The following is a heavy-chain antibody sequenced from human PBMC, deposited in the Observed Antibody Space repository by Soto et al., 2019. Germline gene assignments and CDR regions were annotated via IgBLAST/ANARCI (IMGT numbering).Heavy chain of an antibody. V-gene: IGHV1-3*01. CDR2: INAGNGNT. CDR1: GYTFTSYA. J-gene: IGHJ5*02. D-gene: IGHD2-21*02. Sequence: QVQLVQSGAEVKKPGAAVKVSCKASGYTFTSYAMHWVRQAPGQRLEWMGWINAGNGNTKYSQKFQGRVTITRDTSASTAYMELSSLRSEDTAVYYCARGVAYCGGDCRTHNWFDPWGQGTLVTVSS. CDR3: ARGVAYCGGDCRTHNWFDP.